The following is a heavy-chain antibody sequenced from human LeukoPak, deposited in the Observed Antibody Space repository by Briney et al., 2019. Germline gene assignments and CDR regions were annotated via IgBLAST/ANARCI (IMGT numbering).Heavy chain of an antibody. J-gene: IGHJ6*03. V-gene: IGHV4-39*01. D-gene: IGHD3-16*01. Sequence: SETLSLTCTVSGGSISGSSYYWGWLRQPPGKGLEWIGSIYYSGSTYYNPSLKSRVTISVDTSKNQFSLKLSSVTAADTAVYYCARRLGRQHYYYYMDVWGKGTTVTVSS. CDR3: ARRLGRQHYYYYMDV. CDR1: GGSISGSSYY. CDR2: IYYSGST.